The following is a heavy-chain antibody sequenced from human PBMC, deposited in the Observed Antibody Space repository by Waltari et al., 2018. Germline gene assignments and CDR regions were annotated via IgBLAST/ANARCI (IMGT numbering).Heavy chain of an antibody. Sequence: QLQLQESGPGLVKPSETLSLTCTVSGGSISSSSYYWGWIRQPPGKGLEWIGSIYYSGSTYYNPSLKIRVTISVDTSKNQFSLKLSSVTAADTAVYYCARQGVGAPFDYWGQGTLVTVSS. V-gene: IGHV4-39*01. D-gene: IGHD1-26*01. CDR2: IYYSGST. J-gene: IGHJ4*02. CDR3: ARQGVGAPFDY. CDR1: GGSISSSSYY.